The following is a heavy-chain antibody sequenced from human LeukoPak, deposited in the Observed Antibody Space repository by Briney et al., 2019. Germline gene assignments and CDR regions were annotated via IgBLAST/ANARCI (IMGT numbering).Heavy chain of an antibody. J-gene: IGHJ3*02. CDR3: ASARIAAAGTTPRVAAFDI. Sequence: SETLSLTCTVSGGSISSGGYYWSWIRQHPGKGLKWIGYIYYSGSTYYNPSLKSRVTISVDTSKNQFSLKLSSVTAADTAVYYCASARIAAAGTTPRVAAFDIWGQGTMVTVSS. CDR1: GGSISSGGYY. CDR2: IYYSGST. D-gene: IGHD6-13*01. V-gene: IGHV4-31*03.